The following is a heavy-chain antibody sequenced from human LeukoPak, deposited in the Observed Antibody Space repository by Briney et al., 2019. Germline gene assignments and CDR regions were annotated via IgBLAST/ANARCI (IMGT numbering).Heavy chain of an antibody. CDR3: ARGVGAAISGRGLWFDP. D-gene: IGHD2-2*01. CDR1: GGSLSGNY. V-gene: IGHV4-34*01. J-gene: IGHJ5*02. Sequence: SETLSLTCAVSGGSLSGNYWSWIRQPPGKGLEWIGEINHSGRTKYNPSLKSRVTISVDRSKNQFSLKLSSVTAADTAVYYCARGVGAAISGRGLWFDPWGQGTLVTVSS. CDR2: INHSGRT.